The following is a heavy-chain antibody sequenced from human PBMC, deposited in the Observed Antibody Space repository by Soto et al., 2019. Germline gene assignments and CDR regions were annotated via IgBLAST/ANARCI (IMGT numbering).Heavy chain of an antibody. V-gene: IGHV4-31*10. CDR2: IDYSGDT. J-gene: IGHJ2*01. CDR1: GYAISRGGYY. Sequence: QVQLQESGPGRVRPSQSLSLICDVSGYAISRGGYYWSWLRQVPGKGLEWIGSIDYSGDTFYNPSRESRVTISVDPSKNQVFLSLSIVTAADTALVYCARDGGSLHWYFDLWGRGTLVTVSS. CDR3: ARDGGSLHWYFDL. D-gene: IGHD2-15*01.